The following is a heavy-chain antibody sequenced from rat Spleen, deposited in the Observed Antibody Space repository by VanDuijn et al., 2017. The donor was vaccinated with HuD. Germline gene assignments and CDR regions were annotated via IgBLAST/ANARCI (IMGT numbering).Heavy chain of an antibody. CDR3: VRQDTSGYSNWFAY. V-gene: IGHV5S23*01. CDR1: GFNFSDYA. D-gene: IGHD4-3*01. J-gene: IGHJ2*01. Sequence: EVQLVESGGGLVQPGRSLKLSCAASGFNFSDYAMAWVRQAPTMGLEWVTSISPSGGATYYRDSVKGRFTVSRDNAKNTLYLQLDSLRSEDTATYYCVRQDTSGYSNWFAYWGQGVMVTVSS. CDR2: ISPSGGAT.